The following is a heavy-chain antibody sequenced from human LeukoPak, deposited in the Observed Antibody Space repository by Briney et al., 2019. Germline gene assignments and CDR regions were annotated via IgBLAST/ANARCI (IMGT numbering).Heavy chain of an antibody. CDR2: IYYSGST. CDR3: ARRPLHLGELSSYYFDY. D-gene: IGHD3-16*02. Sequence: PSETLSLTCAVSGYSISSGHYCSWIRQPPGKGLEWIGTIYYSGSTYYNPSLKSRVTISVYTSKNQFSLKLSSVTAADTAVYYCARRPLHLGELSSYYFDYWGQGTLVTVSS. CDR1: GYSISSGHY. J-gene: IGHJ4*02. V-gene: IGHV4-38-2*01.